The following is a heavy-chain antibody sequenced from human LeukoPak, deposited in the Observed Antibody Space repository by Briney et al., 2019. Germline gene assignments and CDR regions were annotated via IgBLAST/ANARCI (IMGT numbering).Heavy chain of an antibody. CDR1: GYTLTSYG. V-gene: IGHV1-18*01. J-gene: IGHJ6*02. CDR3: ARDLVLSGYCSSTSCYPYYYYGMDV. CDR2: ISAYNGNT. D-gene: IGHD2-2*03. Sequence: GASVKVSCKASGYTLTSYGISWVRQAPGQGLEWMGWISAYNGNTNYAQKLQGRVTMSTDTSTSTAYMELRSLRSDDTAVYYCARDLVLSGYCSSTSCYPYYYYGMDVWGQGTTVTVSS.